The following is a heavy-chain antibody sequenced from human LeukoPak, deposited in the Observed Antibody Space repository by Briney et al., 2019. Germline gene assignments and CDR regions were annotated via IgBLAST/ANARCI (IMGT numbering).Heavy chain of an antibody. CDR2: ISGSGGST. CDR1: GFTFSSYA. D-gene: IGHD2-2*01. CDR3: AKDHVVVPAAADY. J-gene: IGHJ4*02. Sequence: GGSLRLSCAASGFTFSSYAVSWVRQAPGKGLEWVSAISGSGGSTYYADSVKGRFTISRDNSKNTLYLQMNSLRAEDTAVYYCAKDHVVVPAAADYWGQGTLVTVSS. V-gene: IGHV3-23*01.